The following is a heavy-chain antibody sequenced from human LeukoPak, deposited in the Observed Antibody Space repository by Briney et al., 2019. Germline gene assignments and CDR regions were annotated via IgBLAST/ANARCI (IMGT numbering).Heavy chain of an antibody. Sequence: ASVKVSCKASGGTFSSYAISWVRQAPGQGLEWMGWISAYNGNTNYAQKLQGRVTMTTDTSTSTAYMELRGLRSDDTAVYYCARDLGVVVTVGDYWGQGTLVTVSS. CDR3: ARDLGVVVTVGDY. J-gene: IGHJ4*02. CDR2: ISAYNGNT. D-gene: IGHD3-22*01. V-gene: IGHV1-18*01. CDR1: GGTFSSYA.